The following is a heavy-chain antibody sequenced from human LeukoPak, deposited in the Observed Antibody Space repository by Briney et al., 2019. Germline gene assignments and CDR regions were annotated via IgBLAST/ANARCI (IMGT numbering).Heavy chain of an antibody. V-gene: IGHV3-33*01. Sequence: QPGRSLRLSCAASGFTFSSYGMHWVRQAPGKGLEWVAVIWYDGSNKYYADSVKGRFTISRDNSKNTLYLQMNSLRAEDTAVYYCARESTAQPFDYWGQGTLFTVSS. CDR3: ARESTAQPFDY. CDR2: IWYDGSNK. J-gene: IGHJ4*02. D-gene: IGHD2-2*01. CDR1: GFTFSSYG.